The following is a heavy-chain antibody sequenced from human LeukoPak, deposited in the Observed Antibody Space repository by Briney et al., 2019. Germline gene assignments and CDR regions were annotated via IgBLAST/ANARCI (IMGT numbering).Heavy chain of an antibody. J-gene: IGHJ4*02. CDR3: AKSHYDILSGYYNFDH. V-gene: IGHV3-23*01. D-gene: IGHD3-9*01. Sequence: GGSLRLSCAAPGITLKNYALSWVRQAPGKGLEWVSAISGSGGSTYYADSVKGRFTISRDNSKNTLYLQMNSLRAEDTAVYYCAKSHYDILSGYYNFDHWGQGTLVTVSS. CDR2: ISGSGGST. CDR1: GITLKNYA.